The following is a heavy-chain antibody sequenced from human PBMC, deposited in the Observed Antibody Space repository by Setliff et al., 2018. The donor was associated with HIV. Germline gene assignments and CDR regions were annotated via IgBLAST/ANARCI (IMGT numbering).Heavy chain of an antibody. V-gene: IGHV1-18*01. CDR2: ISAYNGYT. D-gene: IGHD6-6*01. CDR1: GYTFTSYD. CDR3: AREDYYISSSGLGY. Sequence: ASVKVSCKASGYTFTSYDISWVRQAPGQGLEWMGWISAYNGYTNYAQKLQGRVTMTTDTSTSTAYIELRSLRSDDTAVYYCAREDYYISSSGLGYWGQGTLVTVSS. J-gene: IGHJ4*02.